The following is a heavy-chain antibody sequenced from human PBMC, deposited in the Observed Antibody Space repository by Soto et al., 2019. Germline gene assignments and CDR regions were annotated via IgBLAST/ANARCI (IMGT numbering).Heavy chain of an antibody. D-gene: IGHD3-22*01. V-gene: IGHV1-24*01. J-gene: IGHJ4*02. Sequence: ASVKVSCKVSGYTLTGLSMHWVRQAPGKGLEWMGGFDPEDGETIYAQKFQGRVTMTEDTSTDTAYMELSSLRSEDTAVYYCATYGEYYNDSSGYSSFDYWGQGTLVTVSS. CDR1: GYTLTGLS. CDR3: ATYGEYYNDSSGYSSFDY. CDR2: FDPEDGET.